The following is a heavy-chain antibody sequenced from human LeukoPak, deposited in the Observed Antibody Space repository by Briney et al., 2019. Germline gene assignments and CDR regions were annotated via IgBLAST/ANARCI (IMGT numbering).Heavy chain of an antibody. CDR2: ISSNGGST. D-gene: IGHD6-25*01. V-gene: IGHV3-64*01. CDR1: GFTFSSYS. CDR3: ARDREATGYDAFDI. Sequence: GGSLRLSCAASGFTFSSYSMHWVRQAPGKGLEYVSSISSNGGSTYYANSVKGRFTIARDNSKNTLYLQMGSLRAEDMAVYYCARDREATGYDAFDIWGQGTMVTVSS. J-gene: IGHJ3*02.